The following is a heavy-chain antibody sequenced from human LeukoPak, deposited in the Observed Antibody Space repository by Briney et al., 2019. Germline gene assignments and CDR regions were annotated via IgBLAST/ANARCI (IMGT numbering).Heavy chain of an antibody. J-gene: IGHJ4*02. D-gene: IGHD3-10*01. CDR2: INHSGST. V-gene: IGHV4-34*01. CDR3: ARGLLWFGELGFFYFDY. Sequence: SETLSLTCAVYGGSFSGYYWSWIRQPPGKGLEWIGEINHSGSTNYNPSLKSRVTISVDTSKNQFSLKLSSVTAADTAVYYCARGLLWFGELGFFYFDYWGQGTLVTASS. CDR1: GGSFSGYY.